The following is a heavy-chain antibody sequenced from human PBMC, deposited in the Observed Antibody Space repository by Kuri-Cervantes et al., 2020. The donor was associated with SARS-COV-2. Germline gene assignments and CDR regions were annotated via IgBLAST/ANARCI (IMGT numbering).Heavy chain of an antibody. CDR1: GFTFSSYA. J-gene: IGHJ4*02. Sequence: GGSLRLSCAASGFTFSSYAMHWVRQAPGKGLEWVAVISYDGSNKYYADSVKGRFTISRDNSKNTLYLQMNSLRAEDTAVYYCARDPGGTSWGQGTLVTSPQ. CDR3: ARDPGGTS. V-gene: IGHV3-30-3*01. CDR2: ISYDGSNK. D-gene: IGHD3-16*01.